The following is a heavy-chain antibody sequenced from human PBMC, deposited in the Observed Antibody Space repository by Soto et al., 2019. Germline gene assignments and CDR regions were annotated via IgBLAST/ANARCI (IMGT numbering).Heavy chain of an antibody. V-gene: IGHV1-69*13. J-gene: IGHJ6*02. Sequence: GASVKVSCKASGGTFSSYAISWVRQAPGQGLEWMGGIIPIFGTSNYAQKFQGRVTITADESTSTAYMELSSLRSEDTAVYYRARDKGYSGYEHYYYYGMDVWGQGTTVTVSS. CDR3: ARDKGYSGYEHYYYYGMDV. D-gene: IGHD5-12*01. CDR1: GGTFSSYA. CDR2: IIPIFGTS.